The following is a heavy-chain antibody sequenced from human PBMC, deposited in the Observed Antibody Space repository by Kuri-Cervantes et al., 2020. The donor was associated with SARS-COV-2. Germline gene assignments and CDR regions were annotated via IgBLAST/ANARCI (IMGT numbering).Heavy chain of an antibody. D-gene: IGHD6-13*01. CDR1: GYTFTSYG. CDR2: ISAYSGGT. Sequence: ASVKVSCKASGYTFTSYGISWVRQAPGQGLEWMGWISAYSGGTNYAQKFQGRVTMTRDTSISTAYMELSRPRSDDTAVYYCARSPPYIAAAGTGMKDWGQGTLVTVSS. J-gene: IGHJ4*02. CDR3: ARSPPYIAAAGTGMKD. V-gene: IGHV1-2*02.